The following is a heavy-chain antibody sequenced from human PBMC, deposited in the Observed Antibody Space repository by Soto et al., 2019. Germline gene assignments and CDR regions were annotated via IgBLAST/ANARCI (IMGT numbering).Heavy chain of an antibody. V-gene: IGHV1-18*01. CDR3: ARRLLFEGVIVSYYFDY. J-gene: IGHJ4*02. CDR1: GYTFTSYG. Sequence: ASVKVSFTASGYTFTSYGISWVRQAPGQGLEWMGWNSAYNGNTNYAQKLQGRVTMTTDTSTSTAYMELRSLRSDDTAVYYCARRLLFEGVIVSYYFDYWGQGTLVTVSS. D-gene: IGHD3-16*02. CDR2: NSAYNGNT.